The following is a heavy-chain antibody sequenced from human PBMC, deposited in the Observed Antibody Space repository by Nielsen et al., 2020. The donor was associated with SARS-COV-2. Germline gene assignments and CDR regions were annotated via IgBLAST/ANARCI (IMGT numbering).Heavy chain of an antibody. J-gene: IGHJ4*02. CDR1: GFTFSDPY. Sequence: GESLKISCAASGFTFSDPYMSWIRQAPGKGLEWVSYISSSGTTTYYADSVKGRFTISRDNAKNSLYLQMNSLRAEDTGLYYCARGTGHVDYWGRGTLVTVSS. V-gene: IGHV3-11*04. D-gene: IGHD1-14*01. CDR2: ISSSGTTT. CDR3: ARGTGHVDY.